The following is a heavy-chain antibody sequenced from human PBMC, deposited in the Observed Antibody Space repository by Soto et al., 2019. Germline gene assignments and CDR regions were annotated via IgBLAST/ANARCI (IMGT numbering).Heavy chain of an antibody. J-gene: IGHJ6*02. CDR1: GITLAAHG. CDR3: ARVRNNNDKRLDV. Sequence: QEQLVKSGGGMVHPGTSLRLSCVTSGITLAAHGMHWVSQAPGKGLEWVGLSWYHGKTFYGDSMKDRFTISRDTSTVFLNMRSLRPDDTAVYFCARVRNNNDKRLDVWGQGTTVIVS. CDR2: SWYHGKT. V-gene: IGHV3-33*01. D-gene: IGHD2-8*01.